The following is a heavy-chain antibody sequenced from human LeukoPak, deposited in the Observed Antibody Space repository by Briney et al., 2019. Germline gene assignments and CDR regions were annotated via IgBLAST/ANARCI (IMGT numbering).Heavy chain of an antibody. Sequence: GGSLRLSCAASGFTFSSYGMHWVRQAPGKGLEWVAVISYDGSNKYYADSVKGRFTISRHNSKNTLYLQMNSLRAEDTAVYYCAKENNYDFWSGYLFDYWGQGTLVTVSS. D-gene: IGHD3-3*01. V-gene: IGHV3-30*18. CDR2: ISYDGSNK. CDR3: AKENNYDFWSGYLFDY. CDR1: GFTFSSYG. J-gene: IGHJ4*02.